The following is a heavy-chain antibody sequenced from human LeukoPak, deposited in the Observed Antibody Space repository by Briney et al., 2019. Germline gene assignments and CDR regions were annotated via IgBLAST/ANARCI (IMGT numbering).Heavy chain of an antibody. Sequence: GGSLRLSCAASGFTFSSFWMSWGRQAPGKGLEWVANIKQEGSEKYYVGSLKGRFTISRDDARNSLYLQMNSLRAEDTAVYFCARGFELDYWGQGTLVTVSS. CDR1: GFTFSSFW. CDR2: IKQEGSEK. J-gene: IGHJ4*02. V-gene: IGHV3-7*01. CDR3: ARGFELDY.